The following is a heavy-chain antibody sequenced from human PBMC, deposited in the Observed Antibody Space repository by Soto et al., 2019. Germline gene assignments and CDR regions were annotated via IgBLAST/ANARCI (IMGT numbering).Heavy chain of an antibody. Sequence: GGSLRLSCAASGCTFSSYCMSWVRQAPGKGLEWVANIKQDGSEKYYVDSVKGRFTISRDNAKTSLYLQMNRLRAEDTAAYYSARERFPGVDTWFGALLAAHSRDFDYWGQGTLVTVAS. CDR1: GCTFSSYC. D-gene: IGHD3-10*01. CDR2: IKQDGSEK. V-gene: IGHV3-7*01. J-gene: IGHJ4*02. CDR3: ARERFPGVDTWFGALLAAHSRDFDY.